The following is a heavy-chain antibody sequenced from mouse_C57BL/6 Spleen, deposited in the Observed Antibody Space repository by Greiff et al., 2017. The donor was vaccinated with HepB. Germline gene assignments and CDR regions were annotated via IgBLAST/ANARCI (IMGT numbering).Heavy chain of an antibody. J-gene: IGHJ4*01. V-gene: IGHV1-84*01. Sequence: QVQLQQSGPELVKPGASVKISCKASGYTFTDYYINWVKQRPGQGLEWIGWIYPGSGNTKYNEKFKGGATLTVDKSSSTAYMQLSSLTSEDSAFYYCARSGDYDYDPHAMDYWGQGTSVTVSS. CDR1: GYTFTDYY. D-gene: IGHD2-4*01. CDR2: IYPGSGNT. CDR3: ARSGDYDYDPHAMDY.